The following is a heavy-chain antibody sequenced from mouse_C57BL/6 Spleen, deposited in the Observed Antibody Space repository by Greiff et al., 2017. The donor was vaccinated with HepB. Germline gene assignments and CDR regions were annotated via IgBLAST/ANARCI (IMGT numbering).Heavy chain of an antibody. J-gene: IGHJ2*01. D-gene: IGHD1-1*01. CDR2: IYPSDSET. V-gene: IGHV1-61*01. CDR1: GYTFTSYW. Sequence: QVQLQQPGAELVRPGSSVKLSCKASGYTFTSYWMDWVKQRPGQGLEWIGNIYPSDSETHYNQKFKDKATLTVDKSSSTAYMQLSSLTSEDSAVYYCARVYGSSFDYWGQGTTLTVSS. CDR3: ARVYGSSFDY.